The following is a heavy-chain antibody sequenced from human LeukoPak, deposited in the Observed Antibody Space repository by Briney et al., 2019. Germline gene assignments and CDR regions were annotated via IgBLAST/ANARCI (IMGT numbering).Heavy chain of an antibody. Sequence: GGSLRLSCAASGFTFSSYAMHWVRQAPGKGLEWVAFIRYDGSNKYYADSVKGRFTISRDNAKNSLYLQMNSLRAEDTAVYYCARAPEDSSGYFLFDYWGQGTLVTVSS. D-gene: IGHD3-22*01. J-gene: IGHJ4*02. CDR3: ARAPEDSSGYFLFDY. CDR2: IRYDGSNK. V-gene: IGHV3-30*02. CDR1: GFTFSSYA.